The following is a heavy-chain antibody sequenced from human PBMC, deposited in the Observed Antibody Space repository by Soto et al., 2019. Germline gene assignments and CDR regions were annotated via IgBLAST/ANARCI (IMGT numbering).Heavy chain of an antibody. J-gene: IGHJ4*02. CDR3: ARGSSFGEPFDY. CDR2: ITAYNGNT. V-gene: IGHV1-18*01. CDR1: GYTFTSYG. D-gene: IGHD3-10*01. Sequence: ASVKVSCKASGYTFTSYGISWVRQAPGQGLEWMGWITAYNGNTNYAQKHQGRVTMTTDTSTSTAYMELRSLRSDDTAVYYCARGSSFGEPFDYWGQGTLVTVSS.